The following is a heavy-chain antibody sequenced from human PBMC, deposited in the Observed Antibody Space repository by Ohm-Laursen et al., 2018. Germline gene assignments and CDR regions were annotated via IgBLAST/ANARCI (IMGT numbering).Heavy chain of an antibody. CDR1: GFTLSSNS. CDR3: ARSVSNSGYFRHDAFDL. CDR2: INSDSSNR. J-gene: IGHJ3*01. D-gene: IGHD3-22*01. Sequence: SLRLSCAASGFTLSSNSMNWIRQAPGKGLEWVSYINSDSSNRYEGDSARGRFTMSRDNAKNSVDLQLTSLRVEDTAVYYCARSVSNSGYFRHDAFDLWGQGTMLIVSS. V-gene: IGHV3-48*01.